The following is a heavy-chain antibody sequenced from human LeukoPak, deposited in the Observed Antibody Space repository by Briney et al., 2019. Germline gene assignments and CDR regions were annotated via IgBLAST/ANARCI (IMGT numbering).Heavy chain of an antibody. Sequence: ASVRVSCKASGYTFTSYYMHWVRQAPGQGLERMGIINPSGGSTSYAQKFQGRVTMTRDTSTSTVYMELSSLRSEDTAVYYCAREPQGGTVITISGAQGPLFPVPP. CDR1: GYTFTSYY. CDR3: AREPQGGTVITIS. CDR2: INPSGGST. D-gene: IGHD4-17*01. V-gene: IGHV1-46*01. J-gene: IGHJ4*02.